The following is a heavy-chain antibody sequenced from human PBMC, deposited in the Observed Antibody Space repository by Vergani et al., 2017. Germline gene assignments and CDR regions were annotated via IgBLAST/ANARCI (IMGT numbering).Heavy chain of an antibody. CDR1: GSSLSAYF. D-gene: IGHD3-16*01. CDR2: ISVGWDT. Sequence: QVQLQESGPGLVKPSETLSLTCSVSGSSLSAYFRTWIRQPAGKGLEWIGRISVGWDTNKNPSLKSRVIMSVDTSKNQFFLRLSCVTAADTAVYYCARDHKVIGGGNNWFDPWGQGTLVIVSS. V-gene: IGHV4-4*07. J-gene: IGHJ5*02. CDR3: ARDHKVIGGGNNWFDP.